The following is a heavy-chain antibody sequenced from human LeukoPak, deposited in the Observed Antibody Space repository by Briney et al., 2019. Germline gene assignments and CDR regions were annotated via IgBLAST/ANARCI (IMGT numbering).Heavy chain of an antibody. Sequence: SETLSLTCTVSGGSVSGGSYYWSWIRQPPGKGLEWIGYIYYSGSTNYNPSLKSRVTISVDTSKNQFSLKLSSVTAADTAVYYCATGSRYYGSGSYYSYWGQGTLVTVSS. CDR3: ATGSRYYGSGSYYSY. J-gene: IGHJ4*02. V-gene: IGHV4-61*01. CDR2: IYYSGST. D-gene: IGHD3-10*01. CDR1: GGSVSGGSYY.